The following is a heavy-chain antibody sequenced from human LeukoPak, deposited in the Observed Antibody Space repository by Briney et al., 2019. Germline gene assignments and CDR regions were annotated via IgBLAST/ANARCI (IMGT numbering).Heavy chain of an antibody. J-gene: IGHJ6*04. CDR1: GGTFSSYA. CDR3: ARDVAYGDNFSLYYYYGMDV. CDR2: IIPIFGTA. Sequence: SVKVSCKASGGTFSSYAISWVRQAPGQGLEWMGGIIPIFGTANYAQKFQGRVTITADKSTSTAYMELSSLRSEDTAVYYCARDVAYGDNFSLYYYYGMDVWGKGTTVTVSS. D-gene: IGHD4-17*01. V-gene: IGHV1-69*06.